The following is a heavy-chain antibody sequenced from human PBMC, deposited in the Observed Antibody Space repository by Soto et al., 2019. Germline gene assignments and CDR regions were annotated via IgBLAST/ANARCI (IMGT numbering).Heavy chain of an antibody. CDR3: ARMVRGSTVGYYYYMDV. Sequence: QVQLVQSGAEVKKPGASVKVSCKTSGYTFTSHGISWVRQAPGQGLEWMGWISPYNGDTNYAQKLQGRVSVTTDSATRTAYMELRSLTSEDTAVYYCARMVRGSTVGYYYYMDVWGKWTTVTVSS. D-gene: IGHD3-10*01. CDR2: ISPYNGDT. J-gene: IGHJ6*03. CDR1: GYTFTSHG. V-gene: IGHV1-18*01.